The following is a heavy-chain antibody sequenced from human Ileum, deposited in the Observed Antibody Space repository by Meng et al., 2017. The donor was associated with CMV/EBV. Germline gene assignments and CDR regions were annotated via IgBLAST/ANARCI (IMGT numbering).Heavy chain of an antibody. V-gene: IGHV3-21*01. CDR3: ARERRRSRGWRSHRYGCDMDV. CDR1: GFTFSNYN. Sequence: GESLKISCAASGFTFSNYNVNWVRQAPGKGLEWVSSISSSGSHMYYADSLRGRFTVSRDNARNSLYLQMHSLRADDTAVYYCARERRRSRGWRSHRYGCDMDVWGQGNRVNGYS. D-gene: IGHD6-19*01. J-gene: IGHJ6*02. CDR2: ISSSGSHM.